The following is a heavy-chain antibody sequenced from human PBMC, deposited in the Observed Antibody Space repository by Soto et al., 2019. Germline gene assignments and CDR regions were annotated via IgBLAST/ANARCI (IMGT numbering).Heavy chain of an antibody. CDR2: IYCSGST. Sequence: SETLSLTCTVSGGYLSSGGYYWSWIRQHQGKGREWIGYIYCSGSTYYNPSLKSRVTISVDTSKNQFSLKLSSVTAADTAVYYCARAPDYGDYELDWFDPWGQGTLVTVSS. CDR1: GGYLSSGGYY. CDR3: ARAPDYGDYELDWFDP. D-gene: IGHD4-17*01. J-gene: IGHJ5*02. V-gene: IGHV4-31*03.